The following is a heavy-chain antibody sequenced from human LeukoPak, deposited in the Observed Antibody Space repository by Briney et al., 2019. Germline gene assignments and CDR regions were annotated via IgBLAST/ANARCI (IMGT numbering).Heavy chain of an antibody. CDR2: VIPIFGTA. J-gene: IGHJ6*02. D-gene: IGHD3-3*01. CDR3: ARGSTYYDFWSGYYPTYYYYGMDV. V-gene: IGHV1-69*01. CDR1: GGTFSSYA. Sequence: SVKVSCKASGGTFSSYAISWVRQAPGQGLEWMGGVIPIFGTANYAQKFQGRVTITADESTSTAYMELSSLRSEDTAVYYCARGSTYYDFWSGYYPTYYYYGMDVWGQGTTVTVSS.